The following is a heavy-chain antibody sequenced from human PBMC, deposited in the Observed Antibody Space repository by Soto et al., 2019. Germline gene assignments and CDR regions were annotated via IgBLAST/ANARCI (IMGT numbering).Heavy chain of an antibody. V-gene: IGHV3-30*18. Sequence: XXSLRLSCAASGFTFSTYAMHWVLQVPGKGLEWVAVISYDGTNKYYADSVKGRFIISRDNSKNTLYLQTNSLRAEDTAVFYCAKEGLYSSSWAAFDIWGQGTMVTVSS. D-gene: IGHD6-13*01. J-gene: IGHJ3*02. CDR1: GFTFSTYA. CDR3: AKEGLYSSSWAAFDI. CDR2: ISYDGTNK.